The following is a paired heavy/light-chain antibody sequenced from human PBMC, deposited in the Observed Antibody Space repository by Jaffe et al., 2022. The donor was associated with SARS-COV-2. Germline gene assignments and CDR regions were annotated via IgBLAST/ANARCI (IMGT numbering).Light chain of an antibody. Sequence: DIQMTQSPSSLSASVGDRVTITCQASQDVGKNFYWYQQKPGKAPKLVIYDASNLETGVPSRFSGSGSGTDFTLTISSLQPEDVGTYYCQQYDNLPLTFGPGTKVHIK. CDR1: QDVGKN. CDR2: DAS. J-gene: IGKJ3*01. V-gene: IGKV1-33*01. CDR3: QQYDNLPLT.
Heavy chain of an antibody. Sequence: EVQLVESGGGLVKPGGSLRLSCAASGFTFSTAWMFWVRQAPGKGLEWVGRIKETKYGGTTDHAAPVRGRFTLSRDDSKNTLYLQMNNLKPEDTAVYYCNTGARYWGQGTLVTVSS. CDR2: IKETKYGGTT. D-gene: IGHD2-15*01. V-gene: IGHV3-15*01. CDR3: NTGARY. J-gene: IGHJ4*02. CDR1: GFTFSTAW.